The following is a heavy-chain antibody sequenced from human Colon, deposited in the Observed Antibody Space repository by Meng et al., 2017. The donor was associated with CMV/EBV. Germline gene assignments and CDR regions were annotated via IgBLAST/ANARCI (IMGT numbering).Heavy chain of an antibody. CDR3: ARGGVVNGLDV. D-gene: IGHD3-3*01. Sequence: CKASGYPFNTYRIGWVRQMPGKGLEWMGLIYPADSDTRYSPSFQGQVTISADKSISTAYLQWSSLKASDTAIYYCARGGVVNGLDVWGQGTSVTVSS. CDR2: IYPADSDT. J-gene: IGHJ6*02. V-gene: IGHV5-51*01. CDR1: GYPFNTYR.